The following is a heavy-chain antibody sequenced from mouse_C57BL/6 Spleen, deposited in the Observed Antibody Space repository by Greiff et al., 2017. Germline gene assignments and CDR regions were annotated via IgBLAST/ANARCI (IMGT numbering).Heavy chain of an antibody. CDR2: ISDGGSYT. J-gene: IGHJ1*03. CDR3: ARDRNYGSSYRYFDV. Sequence: DVKLQESGGGLVKPGGSLKLSCAASGFTFSSYAMSWVRQTPEKRLEWVATISDGGSYTYYPDNVKGRFTISRDNAKNNLYLQMSHLKSEDTAMYYCARDRNYGSSYRYFDVWGTGTTVTVSS. CDR1: GFTFSSYA. V-gene: IGHV5-4*01. D-gene: IGHD1-1*01.